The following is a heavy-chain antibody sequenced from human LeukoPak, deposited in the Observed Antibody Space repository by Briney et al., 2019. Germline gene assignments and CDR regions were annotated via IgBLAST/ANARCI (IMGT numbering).Heavy chain of an antibody. CDR2: ISGSGGST. Sequence: GGSLRLSCAASGFTFSSYAMSWVRQAPGKGLEWVSAISGSGGSTYYADSVKGRFTISRDNSKNTLYLQMNSLRAEDTAVYYCARERYSSSWYPSFYYYGMDVWGQGTRSSSP. CDR3: ARERYSSSWYPSFYYYGMDV. J-gene: IGHJ6*02. CDR1: GFTFSSYA. D-gene: IGHD6-13*01. V-gene: IGHV3-23*01.